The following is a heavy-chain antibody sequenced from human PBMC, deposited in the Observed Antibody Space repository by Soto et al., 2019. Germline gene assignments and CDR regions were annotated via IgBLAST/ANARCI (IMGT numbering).Heavy chain of an antibody. V-gene: IGHV3-23*01. CDR2: ISGSGGST. Sequence: GGSLRLSCAASGFTFSSYAMGWVRQAPGKGLEWVSAISGSGGSTYNADSVKGRFIISRDNSKNTLYLQMNSLRAEDTAVYYCAKDAVVRDFYGMDVWGQGTTVTVSS. D-gene: IGHD3-10*01. CDR3: AKDAVVRDFYGMDV. CDR1: GFTFSSYA. J-gene: IGHJ6*02.